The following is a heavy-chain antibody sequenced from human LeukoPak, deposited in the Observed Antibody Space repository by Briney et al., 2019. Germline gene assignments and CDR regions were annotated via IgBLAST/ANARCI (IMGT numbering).Heavy chain of an antibody. Sequence: GGSLRLSCAASGFTFSSYSMNWVRQAPGKGLEWVSSISGNSIYIYYADSVKGRFTISRDNSKNTLYLQMNSLRAEDTAVYYCARDRGYDYGDYVSGWFDPWGQGTLVTASS. V-gene: IGHV3-21*01. CDR2: ISGNSIYI. CDR1: GFTFSSYS. D-gene: IGHD4-17*01. CDR3: ARDRGYDYGDYVSGWFDP. J-gene: IGHJ5*02.